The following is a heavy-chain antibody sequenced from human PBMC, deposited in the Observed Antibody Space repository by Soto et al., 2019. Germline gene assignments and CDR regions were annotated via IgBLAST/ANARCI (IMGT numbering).Heavy chain of an antibody. D-gene: IGHD4-17*01. V-gene: IGHV3-30*18. J-gene: IGHJ4*02. CDR2: ISYDGSKK. CDR1: GFTSNKYG. CDR3: AKDADYGVNSLDY. Sequence: QVQLVESGGGVVQPGRSLRLACAASGFTSNKYGMHWVRQAPGKGLEWVSVISYDGSKKYYADSVKGRFTISRDNSKNTPYLQMNCLRGEDTAVYYCAKDADYGVNSLDYWGQGTLVTVSS.